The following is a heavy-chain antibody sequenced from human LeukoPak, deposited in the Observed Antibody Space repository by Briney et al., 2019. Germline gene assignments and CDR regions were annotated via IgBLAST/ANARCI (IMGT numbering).Heavy chain of an antibody. V-gene: IGHV3-66*01. CDR3: ARDSMSAAAGYYYGMDV. Sequence: GGSQRLSCAASGFTVSSNYMSWIRQAPGKGLEWVSVIYSGGSTYYADSVKGRFTISRDNSKNTLYLQMNSLRAEDTAVYYCARDSMSAAAGYYYGMDVWGQGTTVTVSS. CDR2: IYSGGST. D-gene: IGHD6-13*01. J-gene: IGHJ6*02. CDR1: GFTVSSNY.